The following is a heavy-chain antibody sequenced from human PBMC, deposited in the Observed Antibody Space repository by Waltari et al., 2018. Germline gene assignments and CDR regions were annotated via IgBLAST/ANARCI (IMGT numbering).Heavy chain of an antibody. V-gene: IGHV1-69*01. CDR3: AREEHSNQGPYYYYGMDV. D-gene: IGHD4-4*01. CDR2: IIPIFGTA. Sequence: QVQLVQSGAEVKKPGSSVKVSCQASGGTFSSYAISWVRQAPGQGLEWMGGIIPIFGTANYTQKFQGRVTITADESTSTAYMELSSLRSEDTAVYYCAREEHSNQGPYYYYGMDVWGQGTTVTVSS. J-gene: IGHJ6*02. CDR1: GGTFSSYA.